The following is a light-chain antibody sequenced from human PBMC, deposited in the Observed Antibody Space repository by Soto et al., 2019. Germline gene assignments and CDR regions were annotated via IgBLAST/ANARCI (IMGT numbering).Light chain of an antibody. CDR2: GAS. CDR1: QSVSSNY. V-gene: IGKV3-20*01. Sequence: EILLTQSPGTLSLSPGERATLSCRASQSVSSNYLAWYQQKPGKAPRLLIYGASSRATGIPDRLSGSGSGTVFTLTIRRLEPEDFAVYYCQQYGSARTFGQGTKVDIK. J-gene: IGKJ1*01. CDR3: QQYGSART.